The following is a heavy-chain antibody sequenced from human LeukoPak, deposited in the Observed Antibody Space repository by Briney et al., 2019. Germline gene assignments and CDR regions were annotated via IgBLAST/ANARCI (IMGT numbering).Heavy chain of an antibody. Sequence: PSETLSLTCTVSGGSISRYFWSWIRQPAGKGLEWIGRIYTSGSTNYNPSLKSRVTMSVDTSKNQFSLKLSSVTAADTAVYYCAREGHCSSTSCYGTNFSLDYWGQGTLVTVSS. CDR2: IYTSGST. D-gene: IGHD2-2*01. CDR3: AREGHCSSTSCYGTNFSLDY. J-gene: IGHJ4*02. CDR1: GGSISRYF. V-gene: IGHV4-4*07.